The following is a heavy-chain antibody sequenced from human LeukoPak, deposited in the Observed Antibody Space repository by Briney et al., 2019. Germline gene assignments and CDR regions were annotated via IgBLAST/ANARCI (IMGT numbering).Heavy chain of an antibody. D-gene: IGHD3-22*01. J-gene: IGHJ4*02. CDR2: ITWNGGTT. CDR1: GFTFDDYG. V-gene: IGHV3-20*04. Sequence: GGSLRLSCAASGFTFDDYGMSWVRQAPGKGLEWVSGITWNGGTTVYADSVKGRFTISRDKAKNSLYLQMNSLRAEDTALYYCARDKGKYYYDSNGFAYWGQGTLLTVSS. CDR3: ARDKGKYYYDSNGFAY.